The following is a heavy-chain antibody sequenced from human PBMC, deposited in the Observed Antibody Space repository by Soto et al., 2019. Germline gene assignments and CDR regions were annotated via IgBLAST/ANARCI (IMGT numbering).Heavy chain of an antibody. CDR2: ISYSGST. CDR1: GGSIGDGYY. V-gene: IGHV4-31*03. CDR3: ARRDRSGYSYWLDT. J-gene: IGHJ5*02. D-gene: IGHD3-22*01. Sequence: QVQLQESGPGLVEPSQTLSLTCTVSGGSIGDGYYWSWIRQHPGKGLEWIGSISYSGSTSYNPSLKSRLTISVDRSKSQFSLNLSSVTAADTAVYYCARRDRSGYSYWLDTWGQGTLVTVSS.